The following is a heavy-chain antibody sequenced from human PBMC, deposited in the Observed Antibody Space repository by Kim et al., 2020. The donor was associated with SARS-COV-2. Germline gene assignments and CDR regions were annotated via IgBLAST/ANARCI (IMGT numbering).Heavy chain of an antibody. CDR2: FDPEDGET. V-gene: IGHV1-24*01. CDR3: ATVGVGYGSGSYWFDP. J-gene: IGHJ5*02. CDR1: GYTLTELS. Sequence: ASVKVSCKVSGYTLTELSMHWVRQAPGKGLEWMGGFDPEDGETIYAQKFQGRVTMTEDTSTDTAYMELSSLRSEDTAVYYCATVGVGYGSGSYWFDPWGQGTLVTVSS. D-gene: IGHD3-10*01.